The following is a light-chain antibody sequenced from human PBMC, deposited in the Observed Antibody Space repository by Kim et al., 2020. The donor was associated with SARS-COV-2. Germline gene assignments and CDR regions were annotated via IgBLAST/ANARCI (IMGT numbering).Light chain of an antibody. Sequence: SYELTQPPSVSVAPGKTARITCGGNNIGSKSVHWFQQKAGQAPVVVIYYDSGRPSGIPERFSGSNSENTATLTISRVEAGDEADYYCQVWDISTDHYVFGSGTKVTV. CDR1: NIGSKS. CDR2: YDS. V-gene: IGLV3-21*04. J-gene: IGLJ1*01. CDR3: QVWDISTDHYV.